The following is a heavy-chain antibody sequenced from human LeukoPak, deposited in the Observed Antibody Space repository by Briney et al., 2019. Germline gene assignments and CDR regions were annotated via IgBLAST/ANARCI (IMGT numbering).Heavy chain of an antibody. CDR3: ARGQQSGSYYYYGMDV. V-gene: IGHV3-23*01. D-gene: IGHD1-26*01. Sequence: GGSLRLSCAASGFTFSSYVMNWVRQAPGKGLEWVSAISRSGGSTYYADSVRGRFTISRDSSKNTLYLQMTSLRAEDTAVYYCARGQQSGSYYYYGMDVWGQGTTVTVSS. CDR2: ISRSGGST. J-gene: IGHJ6*02. CDR1: GFTFSSYV.